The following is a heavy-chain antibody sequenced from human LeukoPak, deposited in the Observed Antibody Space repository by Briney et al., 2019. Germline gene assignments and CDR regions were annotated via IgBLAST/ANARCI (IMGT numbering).Heavy chain of an antibody. D-gene: IGHD4-17*01. CDR2: IWYDGSNK. CDR3: ARARTTRGFDY. J-gene: IGHJ4*02. CDR1: GFTFNSYD. Sequence: GGSLRLSCAASGFTFNSYDIHWVRQAPGKGLEWVAFIWYDGSNKYYADSVKGRFTISRDNSKNTLYLQMNSLSAEDTAVYYCARARTTRGFDYWGQGTLVTVSS. V-gene: IGHV3-33*01.